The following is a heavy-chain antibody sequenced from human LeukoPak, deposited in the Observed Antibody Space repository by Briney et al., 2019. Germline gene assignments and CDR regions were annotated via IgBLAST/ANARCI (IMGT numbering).Heavy chain of an antibody. CDR1: GFSFSNYP. V-gene: IGHV3-30*04. D-gene: IGHD7-27*01. J-gene: IGHJ4*02. Sequence: GGSLRLSCAASGFSFSNYPMQWVRQAPGKGLEWVATISYDGSSRHSAASVKGRFTISRDNSKNTLSLQTNSLRVEDTAMYYCASPPGRPNGDWGQGTLVTVSS. CDR3: ASPPGRPNGD. CDR2: ISYDGSSR.